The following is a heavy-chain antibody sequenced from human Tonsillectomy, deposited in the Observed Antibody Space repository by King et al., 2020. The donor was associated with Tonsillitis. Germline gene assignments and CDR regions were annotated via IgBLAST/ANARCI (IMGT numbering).Heavy chain of an antibody. CDR1: GFTFINYD. V-gene: IGHV3-13*01. CDR3: AREGTGTTYDAFDI. CDR2: ICAGYDI. Sequence: VQLVESGGGVVQPGGSLRLSCAASGFTFINYDFHLVRQATGKGLEWVAAICAGYDIYYPDSVKGRFTISSENGKNSLYLQMNSLRPGVTAVYYCAREGTGTTYDAFDIWGQGTMVTVSS. J-gene: IGHJ3*02. D-gene: IGHD1-7*01.